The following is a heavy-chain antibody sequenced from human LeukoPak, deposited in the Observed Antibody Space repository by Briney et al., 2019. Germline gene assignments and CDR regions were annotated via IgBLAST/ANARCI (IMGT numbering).Heavy chain of an antibody. V-gene: IGHV3-30*03. CDR1: GFTFSSYG. D-gene: IGHD6-19*01. CDR2: ISYDGSNK. Sequence: PGRSLRLSCAASGFTFSSYGMHWVRQAPGKGLEWVAVISYDGSNKYYADSVKGRFTISRDNSKNTLYLQMNSLRAEDTAVYYCARDSSGWYPGFDYWGQGTLVTVSS. CDR3: ARDSSGWYPGFDY. J-gene: IGHJ4*02.